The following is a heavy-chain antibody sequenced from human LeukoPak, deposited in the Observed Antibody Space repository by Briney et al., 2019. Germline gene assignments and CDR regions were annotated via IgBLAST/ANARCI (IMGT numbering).Heavy chain of an antibody. CDR1: GYTFTSYG. D-gene: IGHD6-13*01. CDR2: ISAYNGNT. V-gene: IGHV1-18*01. CDR3: ARVFCSSSHEMVCGFDP. Sequence: ASVKVSCKASGYTFTSYGISWVRQAPGQGLEWMGWISAYNGNTNYAQKLQGRVTMTTDTSTSTAYMELRSLRSDDTAVYCCARVFCSSSHEMVCGFDPWGQGTLVTVSS. J-gene: IGHJ5*02.